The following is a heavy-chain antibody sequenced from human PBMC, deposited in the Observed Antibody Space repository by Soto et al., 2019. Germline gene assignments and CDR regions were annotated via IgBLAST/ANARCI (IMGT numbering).Heavy chain of an antibody. CDR1: GPTFTYAW. D-gene: IGHD1-26*01. CDR2: VKSYGAT. J-gene: IGHJ4*02. CDR3: TTDLSTRGKGEFAY. Sequence: EVQLVESGGGLVKPGESLRLSCAASGPTFTYAWFNWVRQAPGKGLEWIGRVKSYGATAYPAPGKGRFTVSRDDSQNIVFPQMTRLMITGPAIYYWTTDLSTRGKGEFAYWRPGTLVTASS. V-gene: IGHV3-15*07.